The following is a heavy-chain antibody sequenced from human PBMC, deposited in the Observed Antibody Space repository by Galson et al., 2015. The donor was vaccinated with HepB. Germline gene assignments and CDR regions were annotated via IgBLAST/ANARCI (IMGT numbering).Heavy chain of an antibody. D-gene: IGHD3-22*01. CDR1: GVTFSRYA. CDR3: ARQFDTSGYYAY. CDR2: IIPLFGSA. J-gene: IGHJ4*02. Sequence: SVKVSCKASGVTFSRYAISWLRQAPGQGLEWMGGIIPLFGSANYAQKLQGRVTITADESTSTTYMELSSLRSEDTALYYCARQFDTSGYYAYWGQETLVTVSS. V-gene: IGHV1-69*13.